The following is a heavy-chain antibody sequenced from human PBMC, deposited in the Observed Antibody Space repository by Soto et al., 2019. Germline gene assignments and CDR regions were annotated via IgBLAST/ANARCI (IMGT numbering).Heavy chain of an antibody. D-gene: IGHD5-12*01. CDR3: AREVAATTHFDS. V-gene: IGHV4-31*03. Sequence: QVQLQESGPGLVKTSQTLSLTCTVSGGSISSGGHYWSWIRQHPGKGLEWIGYMYYAGSGYYNPSLQSRVTISIDTSKNQFSLELSSVTAADTAVYYCAREVAATTHFDSWGQGTLVTVSS. CDR1: GGSISSGGHY. CDR2: MYYAGSG. J-gene: IGHJ4*02.